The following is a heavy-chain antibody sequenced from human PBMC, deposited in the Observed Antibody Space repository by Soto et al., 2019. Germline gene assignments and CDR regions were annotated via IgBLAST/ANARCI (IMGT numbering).Heavy chain of an antibody. CDR1: GGSISSGGYY. D-gene: IGHD3-10*01. CDR2: IYYSGST. Sequence: PSETLSLTCTVSGGSISSGGYYWSWIRQHPGKGLEWIGYIYYSGSTYYNPSLKSRVTISVDTSKNQFSLKLSSVTAADTAVYYCARDKPRSGSYPYGMDVWGQGTTVTVSS. J-gene: IGHJ6*02. CDR3: ARDKPRSGSYPYGMDV. V-gene: IGHV4-31*03.